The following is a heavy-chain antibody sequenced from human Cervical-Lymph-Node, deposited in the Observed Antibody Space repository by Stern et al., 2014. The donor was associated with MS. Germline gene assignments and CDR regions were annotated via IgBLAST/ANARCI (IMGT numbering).Heavy chain of an antibody. J-gene: IGHJ4*02. D-gene: IGHD6-19*01. CDR2: IWYDGSNK. Sequence: QVQLVESGGGVVQPGRSLRLSCAASGFTFSSYGMHWVRQAPGKGLEWVAVIWYDGSNKYYADSVKGRFTISRDNSKNTLYLQMNSLRAEDTAVYYCARDRELGYSSGWRGYYFDYWGQGTLVTVSS. CDR3: ARDRELGYSSGWRGYYFDY. V-gene: IGHV3-33*01. CDR1: GFTFSSYG.